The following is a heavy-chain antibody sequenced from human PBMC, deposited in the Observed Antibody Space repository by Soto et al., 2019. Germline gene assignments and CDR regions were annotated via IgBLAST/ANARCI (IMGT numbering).Heavy chain of an antibody. Sequence: QGHLVQSEAEVKKSGASVKVSCKASDYTFTRYGISWVRQAPGQGLEWMGWISGYNGDTNYAQKFQGRVSMTIDTSTTTAYMEWRSLRSDDTAVYYCAKNGQPPYYYYGLDVWGQGTKVTVSS. CDR2: ISGYNGDT. V-gene: IGHV1-18*01. CDR3: AKNGQPPYYYYGLDV. D-gene: IGHD2-8*01. CDR1: DYTFTRYG. J-gene: IGHJ6*02.